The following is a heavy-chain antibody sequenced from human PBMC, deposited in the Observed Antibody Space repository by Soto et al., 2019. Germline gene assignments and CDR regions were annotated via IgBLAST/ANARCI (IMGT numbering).Heavy chain of an antibody. Sequence: GESLKISCQGSGYSFTSYWISWVRQMPGKGLEWMGRIDPSDSYTNYSPSFQGHVTISADKSISTAYLQWSSLKASDTAMYYCARGASFYCGGDCYFGYWGQGTLVTVAS. CDR2: IDPSDSYT. D-gene: IGHD2-21*02. CDR1: GYSFTSYW. J-gene: IGHJ4*02. CDR3: ARGASFYCGGDCYFGY. V-gene: IGHV5-10-1*01.